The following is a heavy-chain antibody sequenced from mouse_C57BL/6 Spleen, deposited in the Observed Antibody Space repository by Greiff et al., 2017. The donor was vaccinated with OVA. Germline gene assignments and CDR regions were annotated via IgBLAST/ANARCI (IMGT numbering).Heavy chain of an antibody. V-gene: IGHV1-55*01. CDR1: GYTFTSYW. CDR2: IYPGSGST. CDR3: ARVGYSNYVIDY. D-gene: IGHD2-5*01. Sequence: VQLQQPGAELVKPGASVRMSCKASGYTFTSYWITWVKRRPGQGLEWIGDIYPGSGSTNYNEKFKSKATLTVDTSSSTAYMQLSSLTSEDSAVYYCARVGYSNYVIDYWGQGTTLTVSS. J-gene: IGHJ2*01.